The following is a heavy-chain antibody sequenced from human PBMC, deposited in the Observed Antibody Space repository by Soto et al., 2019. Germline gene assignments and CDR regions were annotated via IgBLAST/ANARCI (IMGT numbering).Heavy chain of an antibody. D-gene: IGHD6-13*01. Sequence: QVQLQESGPGLVKPSGTLSLSCAVSGGSISSSNWWSWVRQPPGKGLEWIGEIYHSGSTNYNPSLKSRVTISVDKAKNQFSLKLSSVTAADTAVYYCARGGSGTLAYYYYGMDVWGQGTTVTVSS. CDR1: GGSISSSNW. CDR2: IYHSGST. V-gene: IGHV4-4*02. CDR3: ARGGSGTLAYYYYGMDV. J-gene: IGHJ6*02.